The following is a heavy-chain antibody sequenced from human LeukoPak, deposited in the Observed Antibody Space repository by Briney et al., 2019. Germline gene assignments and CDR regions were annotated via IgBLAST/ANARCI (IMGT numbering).Heavy chain of an antibody. V-gene: IGHV3-23*01. CDR1: GFTFNTYD. CDR3: MKGAAS. J-gene: IGHJ5*02. D-gene: IGHD6-25*01. Sequence: QPGGSLGLSCAASGFTFNTYDLTWVRQAPGKGLEWVSGITASGAGTLYVDSVKGRFTISRDNSKDTLYLQMNSLRVEDTAVYYCMKGAASWGQGTLVTVSS. CDR2: ITASGAGT.